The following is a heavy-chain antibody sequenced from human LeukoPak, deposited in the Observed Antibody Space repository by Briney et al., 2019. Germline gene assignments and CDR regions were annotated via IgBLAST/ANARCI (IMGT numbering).Heavy chain of an antibody. CDR1: GFTFSSYS. D-gene: IGHD2-2*01. Sequence: PGGSLRLSCAASGFTFSSYSMTWVRQAPGKGLEWVSSISSSSSNIYYEDSVKGRFTISRDNAKNSLYLQMNSLRAEDTAVYYCARADLGSRTYYDSWGQGTLVTVSS. CDR2: ISSSSSNI. CDR3: ARADLGSRTYYDS. V-gene: IGHV3-21*01. J-gene: IGHJ4*02.